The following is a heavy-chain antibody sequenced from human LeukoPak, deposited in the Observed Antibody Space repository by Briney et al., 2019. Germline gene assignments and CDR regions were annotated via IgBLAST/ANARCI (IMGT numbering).Heavy chain of an antibody. CDR1: GYSISSGYY. D-gene: IGHD2-15*01. V-gene: IGHV4-38-2*01. CDR2: IYYSGST. Sequence: PSETLSLTCAVSGYSISSGYYWGWIRQPPGKGLEWIGSIYYSGSTYYNPSLKSRVTISVDTSKNQFSLKLSSVTAADTAVYYCARLPGGYCSGGSCLYAFDIWGQGTMVTVSS. CDR3: ARLPGGYCSGGSCLYAFDI. J-gene: IGHJ3*02.